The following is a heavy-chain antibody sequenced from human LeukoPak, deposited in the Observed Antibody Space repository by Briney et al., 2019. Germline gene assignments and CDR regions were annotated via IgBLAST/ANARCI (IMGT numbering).Heavy chain of an antibody. CDR3: ANTRYDTGYYFIDY. CDR2: IYPGDPDT. Sequence: GESLKISCKGSGYSFTSYWIGWVRQLPGKGLEWMGIIYPGDPDTRYSPSFQGQVTISADKSISTAYLQWSSLEASDTAIYYCANTRYDTGYYFIDYWGQGTLVTVSS. CDR1: GYSFTSYW. J-gene: IGHJ4*02. D-gene: IGHD5-12*01. V-gene: IGHV5-51*01.